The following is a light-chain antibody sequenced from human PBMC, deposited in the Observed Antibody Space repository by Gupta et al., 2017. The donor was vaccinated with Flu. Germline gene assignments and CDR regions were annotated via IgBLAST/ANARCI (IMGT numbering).Light chain of an antibody. CDR3: MQGTHWPLT. Sequence: APVVHPSSISCVTIPCLASNDVNTCLDWFQQRPGHSPRRLIHLVSCRDSGVPYRFSGSGSGTDFTLNISRVEAEDVGVFYCMQGTHWPLTFGQGTKVEIK. V-gene: IGKV2-30*01. J-gene: IGKJ1*01. CDR2: LVS. CDR1: PCLASNDVNTC.